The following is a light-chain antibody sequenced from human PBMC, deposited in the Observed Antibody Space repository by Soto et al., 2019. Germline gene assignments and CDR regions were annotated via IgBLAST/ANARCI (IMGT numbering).Light chain of an antibody. V-gene: IGKV3-11*01. CDR1: QSVSSN. CDR3: QQRSNSPIT. J-gene: IGKJ5*01. Sequence: EIVMTQSPATLSVSAWERATLSCGASQSVSSNLAWYQQKPGQAPRLPIYDASNRATGIPARFSGSGSGTDFTLTISSLEPEDFAVYYCQQRSNSPITFGQGTRLEIK. CDR2: DAS.